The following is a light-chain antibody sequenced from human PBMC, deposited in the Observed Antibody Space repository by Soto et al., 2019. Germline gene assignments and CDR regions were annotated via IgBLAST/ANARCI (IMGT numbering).Light chain of an antibody. Sequence: QSALTQPASVSGSPGQSITITCTGTITDVGGYNFVSWYQQYPGNAPKLLIFEVTNRPSGISSRFSGSKSGNTASLTISGLQAEDEADYYCTSYTNSNTYVFGTGTKLTVL. V-gene: IGLV2-14*01. CDR3: TSYTNSNTYV. CDR1: ITDVGGYNF. CDR2: EVT. J-gene: IGLJ1*01.